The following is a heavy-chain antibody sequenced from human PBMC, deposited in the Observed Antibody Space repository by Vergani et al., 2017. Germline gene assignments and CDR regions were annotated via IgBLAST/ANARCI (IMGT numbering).Heavy chain of an antibody. J-gene: IGHJ5*02. CDR3: EKDGYYDFWSGYPTGXFDP. V-gene: IGHV3-9*01. D-gene: IGHD3-3*01. CDR1: GFTFDAYA. CDR2: ISWHSGSI. Sequence: EVQLVESGGGLVQPGRSLRLSCAASGFTFDAYARHWVRQAPGKGLEWASGISWHSGSIGYAESVKGRFTISSDNAKNSLYLQMNSLRAEDTALYYCEKDGYYDFWSGYPTGXFDPWGQGTLVTVSS.